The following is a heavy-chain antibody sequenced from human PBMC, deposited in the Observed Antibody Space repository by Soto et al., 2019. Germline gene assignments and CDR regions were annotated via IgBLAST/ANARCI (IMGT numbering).Heavy chain of an antibody. CDR3: ARRVDGYDGSGYYSPVFDY. CDR1: GFTFSRYA. D-gene: IGHD3-22*01. V-gene: IGHV3-30-3*01. CDR2: ISYDGSNK. J-gene: IGHJ4*02. Sequence: GRSLGICXEPGGFTFSRYAMHWVRPAPGKALAWVAVISYDGSNKYYADSVKGRFTISRDNSKNTLYLQMNSLRAEDTAVYYCARRVDGYDGSGYYSPVFDYWGQGTLVTVSS.